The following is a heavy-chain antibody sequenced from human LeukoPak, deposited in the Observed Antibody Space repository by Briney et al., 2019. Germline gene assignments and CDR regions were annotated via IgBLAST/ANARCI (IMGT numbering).Heavy chain of an antibody. Sequence: PGGSLRLSCSAAGFTFSRYGMHWVRQAPGKGLEDVSAIVSNGDSTYYADSVKGRFTISRDNAKNTLYLQMSSLRPDATAVYYCVNPGWYYDSSGYSYYYGMDFWGQGTTVTVSS. CDR1: GFTFSRYG. D-gene: IGHD3-22*01. J-gene: IGHJ6*02. CDR3: VNPGWYYDSSGYSYYYGMDF. V-gene: IGHV3-64D*09. CDR2: IVSNGDST.